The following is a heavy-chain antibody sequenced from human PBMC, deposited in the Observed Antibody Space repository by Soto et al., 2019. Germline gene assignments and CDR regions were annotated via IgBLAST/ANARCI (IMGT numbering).Heavy chain of an antibody. D-gene: IGHD6-19*01. CDR3: ASRRIYTGWYREY. V-gene: IGHV4-39*01. CDR1: GGSINSSNYY. Sequence: QLQLQESGPGLVKPSETLSLTCTVSGGSINSSNYYWGWIRQPPGKGLELIGSIYYSGRTYYTPSLKSRVTISVDSSKNQYSLKLRSVTAADTAVYHCASRRIYTGWYREYWGQGTIGTVSA. CDR2: IYYSGRT. J-gene: IGHJ4*02.